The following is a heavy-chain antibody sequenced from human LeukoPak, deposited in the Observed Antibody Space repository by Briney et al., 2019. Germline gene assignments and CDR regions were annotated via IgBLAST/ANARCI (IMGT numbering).Heavy chain of an antibody. J-gene: IGHJ4*02. Sequence: GRSLRLSCAASGFTFSSYGMHWVRQAPGKGLEWVAVISYDGSNKYYADSVKGRFTISRDNSKNTPYLQMNSLRAEDTAVYYCAKGPALGATLGYWGQGTLVTVSS. V-gene: IGHV3-30*18. D-gene: IGHD1-26*01. CDR3: AKGPALGATLGY. CDR2: ISYDGSNK. CDR1: GFTFSSYG.